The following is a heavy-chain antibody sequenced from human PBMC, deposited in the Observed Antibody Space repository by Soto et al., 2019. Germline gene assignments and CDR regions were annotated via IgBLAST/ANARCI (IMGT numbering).Heavy chain of an antibody. CDR3: ARGRDNWNYYYYGMDV. V-gene: IGHV3-13*01. CDR1: GFTFSSYD. CDR2: IGTAGDT. Sequence: GGSLRLSCAASGFTFSSYDMHWVRQATGKGLEWVSAIGTAGDTYYPGSVKGRFTISRENAKNSLYLQMNSLRAGDTAVYYCARGRDNWNYYYYGMDVWGQGTTVTVSS. D-gene: IGHD1-20*01. J-gene: IGHJ6*02.